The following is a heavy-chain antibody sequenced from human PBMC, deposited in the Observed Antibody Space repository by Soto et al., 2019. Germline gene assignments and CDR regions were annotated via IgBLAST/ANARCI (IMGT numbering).Heavy chain of an antibody. J-gene: IGHJ4*02. V-gene: IGHV3-33*01. CDR2: VWYDGSKR. CDR3: ARDNDRNSRYSQLDY. CDR1: GFAFSSYG. Sequence: QVQLVESGGGVVQPGTSLRLSCAASGFAFSSYGIHWVRQAPGKGLEWVAVVWYDGSKRFYADSVKGRFSISRDSSKNTVYLEMNSLRFEDTAVYYCARDNDRNSRYSQLDYCGQGTLVTVSS. D-gene: IGHD2-15*01.